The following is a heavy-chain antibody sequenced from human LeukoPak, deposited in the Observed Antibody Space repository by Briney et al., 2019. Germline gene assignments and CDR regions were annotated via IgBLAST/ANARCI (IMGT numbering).Heavy chain of an antibody. V-gene: IGHV3-21*01. J-gene: IGHJ3*02. Sequence: PGGSLRLSCAASGFTFSSYSMNWVRQAPGKGLEWVSSISSSSSYIYYADSVKGRFTISRDNAKNSLYLQMNSLRAEDTAVYYCARVRSYDSSGYYFGGDAFDIWGQGTMVTVSS. CDR3: ARVRSYDSSGYYFGGDAFDI. CDR2: ISSSSSYI. D-gene: IGHD3-22*01. CDR1: GFTFSSYS.